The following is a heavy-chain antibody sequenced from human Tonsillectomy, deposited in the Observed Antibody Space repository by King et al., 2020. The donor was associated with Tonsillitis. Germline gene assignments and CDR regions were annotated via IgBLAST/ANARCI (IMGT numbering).Heavy chain of an antibody. V-gene: IGHV3-48*03. CDR1: GFTFSSYE. J-gene: IGHJ6*03. CDR3: ARVYNYYYYMDV. Sequence: VQLVESGGGLVQPGGSLRLSCAASGFTFSSYEMNWVRQAPGKGLEWVSYISSSGFSIYYADSVKGRFTSSRDNAKNSLYLQMNSLRAEDTAVYYCARVYNYYYYMDVWGKGTTVTVSS. CDR2: ISSSGFSI.